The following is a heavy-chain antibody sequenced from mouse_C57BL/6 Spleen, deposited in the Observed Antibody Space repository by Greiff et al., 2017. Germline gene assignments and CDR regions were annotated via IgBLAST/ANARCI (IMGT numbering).Heavy chain of an antibody. CDR1: GYAFSSYW. J-gene: IGHJ4*01. CDR3: ARTGDYVAMDY. Sequence: QVQLQQSGAELVKPGASVKISCKASGYAFSSYWMNWVKQRPGKGLEWIGQIYPGDGDTNYNGKFKGKATLTADKSSSTAYMQLSSLTSADSAVYFCARTGDYVAMDYWGQGTSVTVSS. D-gene: IGHD3-1*01. CDR2: IYPGDGDT. V-gene: IGHV1-80*01.